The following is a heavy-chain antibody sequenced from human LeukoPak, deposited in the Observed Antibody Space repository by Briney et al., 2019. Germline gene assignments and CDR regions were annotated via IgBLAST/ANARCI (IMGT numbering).Heavy chain of an antibody. CDR3: ARENYSLDY. V-gene: IGHV4-59*01. CDR1: GGSISPYY. Sequence: SETLSLTCTVSGGSISPYYWSWIRQPPGKGLEWIAYITHSGSTVYNPSPKSRATISLDTSKKQFSLKLSSVTTADTALYYCARENYSLDYWGQGTLVTVSS. J-gene: IGHJ4*02. D-gene: IGHD2-15*01. CDR2: ITHSGST.